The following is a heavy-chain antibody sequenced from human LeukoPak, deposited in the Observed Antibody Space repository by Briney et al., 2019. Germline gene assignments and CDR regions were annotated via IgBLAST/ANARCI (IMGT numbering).Heavy chain of an antibody. Sequence: SETPTLTCTVSGGSINRSSYYWVWIRQPPGKGLEWIGSIYYSGSMYYNASLKSRVTISVDTSKNQFSLKLSSVTAADTAVYYCARVGWLQLAWFLDLWGRGTLVTVSS. J-gene: IGHJ2*01. V-gene: IGHV4-39*07. CDR2: IYYSGSM. D-gene: IGHD5-24*01. CDR3: ARVGWLQLAWFLDL. CDR1: GGSINRSSYY.